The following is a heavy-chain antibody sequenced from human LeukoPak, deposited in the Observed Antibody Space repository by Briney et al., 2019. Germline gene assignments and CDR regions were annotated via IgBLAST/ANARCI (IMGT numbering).Heavy chain of an antibody. Sequence: GGSLRLSCAASGFTFSSYWMSWVRQAPGKGLEWVANIKQDGSEKYYVDSVKGRFTISRDNAKNSLYLQMNSLRAEDTAVYCCARSIAAAGSNWFDPWGQGTLVTVSS. CDR3: ARSIAAAGSNWFDP. D-gene: IGHD6-13*01. J-gene: IGHJ5*02. CDR2: IKQDGSEK. CDR1: GFTFSSYW. V-gene: IGHV3-7*03.